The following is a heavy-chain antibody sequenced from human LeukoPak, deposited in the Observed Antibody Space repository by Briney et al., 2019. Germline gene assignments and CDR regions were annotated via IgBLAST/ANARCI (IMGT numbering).Heavy chain of an antibody. D-gene: IGHD6-6*01. CDR1: GFTFSSYA. CDR3: ARGGRIAARRLFLVDV. CDR2: ISGSAGST. V-gene: IGHV3-23*01. J-gene: IGHJ6*04. Sequence: GGSLRLSCAASGFTFSSYAMHWVRQAPGKGLEWVSAISGSAGSTYADSVKGRFTISRDNSKNTLYLQMNSLRDDDTAVYYCARGGRIAARRLFLVDVWGRGTTVTVSS.